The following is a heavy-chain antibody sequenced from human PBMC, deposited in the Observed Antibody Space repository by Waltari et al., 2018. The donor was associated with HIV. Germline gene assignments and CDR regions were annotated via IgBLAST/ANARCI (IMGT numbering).Heavy chain of an antibody. D-gene: IGHD6-19*01. Sequence: EVQLVESEGGLVQPGGCLRLSCAASGFTFSDRYMDWVRQAPGKGLEWVARSRNKANSYTTEYAASVKGRFTISRDESANSLFLQMNSLKTEDTAVYYCAASEPRSGWRSFDYWGQGSLVTVSS. CDR1: GFTFSDRY. V-gene: IGHV3-72*01. CDR3: AASEPRSGWRSFDY. J-gene: IGHJ4*02. CDR2: SRNKANSYTT.